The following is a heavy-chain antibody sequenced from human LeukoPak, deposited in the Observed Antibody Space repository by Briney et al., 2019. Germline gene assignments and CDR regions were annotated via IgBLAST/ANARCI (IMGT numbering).Heavy chain of an antibody. V-gene: IGHV4-38-2*02. CDR1: GYSISSGYY. CDR2: IYHSGST. J-gene: IGHJ5*02. D-gene: IGHD3-10*01. CDR3: ARGKFELWFGEIDP. Sequence: PSETLSLTCTVSGYSISSGYYWGWIRQPPGEGLGWIGSIYHSGSTYYNPSLKSRVTISADTSKTQFSLKLSSVTAADTAVYYCARGKFELWFGEIDPWGQGTLVTVSS.